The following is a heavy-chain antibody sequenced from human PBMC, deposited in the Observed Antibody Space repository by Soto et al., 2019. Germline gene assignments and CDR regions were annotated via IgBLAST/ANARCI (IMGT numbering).Heavy chain of an antibody. CDR2: IRSKANSYET. Sequence: GGSLTLSCAASGFSFSGSAMHWVRQASGKGLEWVGRIRSKANSYETAYAASVKGRFTISRDDSKNTAYLQMYSLITEDKAVYYRTSSSDQQNYWGQGTLVNVSS. CDR1: GFSFSGSA. D-gene: IGHD2-2*01. CDR3: TSSSDQQNY. V-gene: IGHV3-73*01. J-gene: IGHJ4*02.